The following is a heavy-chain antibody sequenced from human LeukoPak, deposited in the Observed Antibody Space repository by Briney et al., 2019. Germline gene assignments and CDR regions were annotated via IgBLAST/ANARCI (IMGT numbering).Heavy chain of an antibody. Sequence: GGSLRLSCAASGFIVTANYLAWARQAPGKGLEWVSTISNGGDPFYGDSVKGRSTISRDESTNTFSLQLDSLRVEDMGVYYCALLSGGTFDYWGQGTQVTVAS. CDR2: ISNGGDP. J-gene: IGHJ4*02. V-gene: IGHV3-53*01. CDR1: GFIVTANY. CDR3: ALLSGGTFDY. D-gene: IGHD2/OR15-2a*01.